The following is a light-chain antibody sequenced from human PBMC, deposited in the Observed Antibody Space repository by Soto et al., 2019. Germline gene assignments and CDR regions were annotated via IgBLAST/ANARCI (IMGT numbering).Light chain of an antibody. CDR2: GAS. V-gene: IGKV3-15*01. Sequence: EIVMTQSPATLPVSPGERATLSCRASQSVSSNLAWYQQEPGQAPRLLIYGASTRATGIPARFSGSGSGTEFTLTISSLQSEDFAVYYCQQYNNWPRTFGQGTKVDIK. CDR3: QQYNNWPRT. CDR1: QSVSSN. J-gene: IGKJ1*01.